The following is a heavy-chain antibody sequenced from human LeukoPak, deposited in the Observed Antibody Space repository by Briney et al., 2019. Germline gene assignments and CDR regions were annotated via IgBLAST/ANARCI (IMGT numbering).Heavy chain of an antibody. Sequence: SETLSLTCTVSGGSISSYYWSWIRQPPGKGLEWIGYTYYSGSTNYNPSLKSRVTISVDTSKNQFSLKLSSVTAADTAVYYCARAYYYGSRAFDIWGQGTMVTVSS. CDR3: ARAYYYGSRAFDI. V-gene: IGHV4-59*01. J-gene: IGHJ3*02. D-gene: IGHD3-10*01. CDR1: GGSISSYY. CDR2: TYYSGST.